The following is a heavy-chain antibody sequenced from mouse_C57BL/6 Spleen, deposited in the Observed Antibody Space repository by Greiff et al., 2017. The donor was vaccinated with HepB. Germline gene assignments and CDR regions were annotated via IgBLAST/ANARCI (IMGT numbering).Heavy chain of an antibody. J-gene: IGHJ2*01. V-gene: IGHV6-6*01. CDR1: GFTFSDAW. CDR2: IRNKANNHAT. D-gene: IGHD2-1*01. CDR3: TRKGYYGNYVDY. Sequence: EVQVVESGGGLVQPGGSMKLSCAASGFTFSDAWMDWVRQSPEKGLEWVAEIRNKANNHATYYAESVKGRFTISRDDSKSSVYLQMNSLRAEDTGIYYCTRKGYYGNYVDYWGQGTTLTVSS.